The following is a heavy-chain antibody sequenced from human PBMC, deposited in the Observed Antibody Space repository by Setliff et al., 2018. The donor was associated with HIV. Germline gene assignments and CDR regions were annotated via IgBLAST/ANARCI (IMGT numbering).Heavy chain of an antibody. CDR2: IYTSGST. J-gene: IGHJ6*03. CDR3: ARDRGGAAARGYYYMDV. D-gene: IGHD6-13*01. CDR1: GGSISSGGYY. V-gene: IGHV4-61*09. Sequence: PSETLSLTCNVSGGSISSGGYYWSWIRQPAGKGLEWIGHIYTSGSTNYNPSLKSRVTISIDTSKNQFSLKLSSVTAADTAVYYCARDRGGAAARGYYYMDVWGKGTTVTVSS.